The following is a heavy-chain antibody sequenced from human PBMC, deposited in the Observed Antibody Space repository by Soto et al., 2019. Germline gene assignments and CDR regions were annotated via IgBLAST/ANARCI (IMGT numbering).Heavy chain of an antibody. J-gene: IGHJ3*02. CDR1: GFTFSNYW. V-gene: IGHV3-74*01. CDR3: ARGGGTHLWSLFYN. Sequence: EVQLVESGGGLVQAGGSLRLSCAASGFTFSNYWMHWVRQAPGKGLVWVSRLNSDGSTINYADSVKGRFTISRDNAKKTLYLQLNSLRPEDTAVYYCARGGGTHLWSLFYNWGQGTMVTVSS. CDR2: LNSDGSTI. D-gene: IGHD2-21*01.